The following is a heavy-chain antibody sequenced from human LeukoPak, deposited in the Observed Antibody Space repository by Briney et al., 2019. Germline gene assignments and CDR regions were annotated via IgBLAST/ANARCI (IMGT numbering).Heavy chain of an antibody. CDR1: GFPFRSYG. V-gene: IGHV3-33*01. J-gene: IGHJ4*02. Sequence: AGRSLRLSCGVCGFPFRSYGIHWVRQAPGKGLEWVAVIWYDGSNTYYADSVKGRFTISRDNSKNTLYLQMNILRAEDTAVYYCARGECSGGSCLSTFDYWGQGTLVTVSS. CDR2: IWYDGSNT. CDR3: ARGECSGGSCLSTFDY. D-gene: IGHD2-15*01.